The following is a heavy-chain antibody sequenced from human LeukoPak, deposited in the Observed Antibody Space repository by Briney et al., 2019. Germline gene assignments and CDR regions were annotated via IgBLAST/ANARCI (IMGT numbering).Heavy chain of an antibody. Sequence: PGGSLRLSCEASGFTFNNYWMNWVRHTPGKGLEWVAIIKKDGSEKFYVDSVKGRFAISRDNAKNSLYLEVNSLRAEDTAVYYRARAGSPGSIDYWGQGTLLTVSS. D-gene: IGHD1-14*01. CDR3: ARAGSPGSIDY. CDR1: GFTFNNYW. CDR2: IKKDGSEK. J-gene: IGHJ4*02. V-gene: IGHV3-7*04.